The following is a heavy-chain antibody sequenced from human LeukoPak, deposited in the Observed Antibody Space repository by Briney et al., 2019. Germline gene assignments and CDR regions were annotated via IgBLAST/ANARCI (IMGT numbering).Heavy chain of an antibody. Sequence: SETLSLTCTVSGGSISSSSYYWGWIRQPPGKGLEWIGSIYYSGSTYYNPSLKSRVTISVDTSKNQFSLKLTSVTAADTAVYYCARDGRYYDSGRPFDYWGQGTLVTVSS. CDR1: GGSISSSSYY. CDR3: ARDGRYYDSGRPFDY. CDR2: IYYSGST. J-gene: IGHJ4*02. V-gene: IGHV4-39*07. D-gene: IGHD3-10*01.